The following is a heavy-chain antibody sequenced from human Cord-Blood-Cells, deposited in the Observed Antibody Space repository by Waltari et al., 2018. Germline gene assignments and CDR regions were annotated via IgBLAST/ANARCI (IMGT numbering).Heavy chain of an antibody. CDR3: ARARYNWSHDAFDI. CDR1: GYTFTRYY. Sequence: VQLVQSGAEVKTSGASVRVSCKASGYTFTRYYMPRVRQAPGQGLEWIGWINPTSGGTNYAQKFQGRVTMTRDTSISTAYMELSRLRSDDTAVYYCARARYNWSHDAFDIWGQGTMVTVSS. V-gene: IGHV1-2*02. D-gene: IGHD1-20*01. CDR2: INPTSGGT. J-gene: IGHJ3*02.